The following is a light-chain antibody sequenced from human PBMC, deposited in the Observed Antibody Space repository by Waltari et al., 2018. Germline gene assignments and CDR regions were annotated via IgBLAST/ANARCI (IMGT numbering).Light chain of an antibody. CDR1: SIDLGGYNH. V-gene: IGLV2-11*01. Sequence: QSALTPPRPVSGSPGQSVTISCPGTSIDLGGYNHLLWYQQHPGKAPQLMIYDVSKRPSGVPDRFSGSKAGNTASLTISGLQAEDEADYYCCSYAGSYTLVFGGGTKLTVL. CDR3: CSYAGSYTLV. J-gene: IGLJ2*01. CDR2: DVS.